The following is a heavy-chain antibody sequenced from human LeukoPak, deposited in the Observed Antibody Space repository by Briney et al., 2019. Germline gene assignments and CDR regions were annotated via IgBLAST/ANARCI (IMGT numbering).Heavy chain of an antibody. V-gene: IGHV1-69*13. CDR3: ARDGVYYDSSGHPFDY. D-gene: IGHD3-22*01. CDR1: GGTFSSYA. CDR2: IIPIFGTA. Sequence: GASVKVSCKASGGTFSSYAISWVRQAPGQGLEWMGGIIPIFGTANYAQKFQGRVTITADESTSTAYMELSSPRSEDTAVYYCARDGVYYDSSGHPFDYWGQGTLVTVSS. J-gene: IGHJ4*02.